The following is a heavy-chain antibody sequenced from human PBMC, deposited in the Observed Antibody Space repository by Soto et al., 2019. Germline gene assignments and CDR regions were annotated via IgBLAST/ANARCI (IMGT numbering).Heavy chain of an antibody. Sequence: SETLSLTCAVYGGSFSGYYWSWIRQPPGKGLEWIGKINHSGSTNYNPSLKSRVTISVDTSKNQFSLKLSSVTAADTAVYYCARGFSIKAGYSSSWYGGDYYYYGMDVWGQGTTVTVSS. CDR3: ARGFSIKAGYSSSWYGGDYYYYGMDV. J-gene: IGHJ6*02. V-gene: IGHV4-34*01. D-gene: IGHD6-13*01. CDR2: INHSGST. CDR1: GGSFSGYY.